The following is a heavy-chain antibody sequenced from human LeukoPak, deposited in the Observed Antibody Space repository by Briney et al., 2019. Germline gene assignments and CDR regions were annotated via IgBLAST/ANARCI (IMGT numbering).Heavy chain of an antibody. CDR2: IYYTGST. J-gene: IGHJ2*01. CDR1: GGFINTPSYH. CDR3: ARHVRWLQLTLYFDI. Sequence: SETLSLTCTVSGGFINTPSYHWGWIRPSPGKGLEWIGSIYYTGSTSSNPSLNSRVTMSVDTSKKQFSLKLNSMTAADTAVYYCARHVRWLQLTLYFDIWGRGTLVTVSS. V-gene: IGHV4-39*01. D-gene: IGHD5-24*01.